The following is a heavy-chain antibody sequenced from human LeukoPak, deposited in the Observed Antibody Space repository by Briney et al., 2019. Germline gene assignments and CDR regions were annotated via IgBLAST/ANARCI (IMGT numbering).Heavy chain of an antibody. Sequence: HPGGSLRLSCAASGFTFSTYSMNWVRQAPGKGLEWVSYISSSSSTIYYADSVKGRFTISRDNAKNSLYLQMNSLRAEDTAVYYCARGSTYYDSGGQVPFDYWGQGTLVAVSS. CDR2: ISSSSSTI. CDR1: GFTFSTYS. CDR3: ARGSTYYDSGGQVPFDY. V-gene: IGHV3-48*01. J-gene: IGHJ4*02. D-gene: IGHD3-22*01.